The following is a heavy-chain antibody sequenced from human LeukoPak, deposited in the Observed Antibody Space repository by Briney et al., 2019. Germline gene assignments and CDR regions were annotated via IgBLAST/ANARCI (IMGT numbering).Heavy chain of an antibody. V-gene: IGHV3-7*01. Sequence: GGSLRLSCAASGFTFSIYWVSWVRQAPGKGLEWVANVNEEGSELYYVDSVKGRFTVSRDNVENSLYLEMNSLTAEDTAVYYCARAPTIGTTDHWGQGTLVTVSS. J-gene: IGHJ5*02. CDR2: VNEEGSEL. CDR3: ARAPTIGTTDH. CDR1: GFTFSIYW. D-gene: IGHD1-1*01.